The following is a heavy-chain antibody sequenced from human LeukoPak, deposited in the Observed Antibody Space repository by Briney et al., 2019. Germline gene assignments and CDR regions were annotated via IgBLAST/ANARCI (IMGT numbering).Heavy chain of an antibody. D-gene: IGHD2-15*01. CDR2: IIPIFGTA. CDR1: GYTLTELS. CDR3: ARDGYCSGGSCYGIDY. J-gene: IGHJ4*02. V-gene: IGHV1-69*13. Sequence: ASVKVSCKVSGYTLTELSMHWVRQAPGQGLEWMGGIIPIFGTANYAQKFQGRVTITADESTSTAYMELSSLRSEDTAVYYCARDGYCSGGSCYGIDYWGQGTLVTVSS.